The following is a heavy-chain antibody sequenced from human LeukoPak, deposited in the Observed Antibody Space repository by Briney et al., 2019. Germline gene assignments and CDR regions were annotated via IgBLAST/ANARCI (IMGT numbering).Heavy chain of an antibody. CDR3: ARGIAVAGTGEFDY. CDR1: GGTFSSYA. Sequence: GASVKVSCKASGGTFSSYAISWVRQAPGQGLEWMGGIIPIFGTANYAQKFQGRVTITTDESTSTAYMELSSLRSGDTAVYYCARGIAVAGTGEFDYWGQGTLVTVSS. J-gene: IGHJ4*02. D-gene: IGHD6-19*01. CDR2: IIPIFGTA. V-gene: IGHV1-69*05.